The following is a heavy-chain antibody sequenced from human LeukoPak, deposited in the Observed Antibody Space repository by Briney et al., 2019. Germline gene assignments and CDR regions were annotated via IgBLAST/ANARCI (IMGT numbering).Heavy chain of an antibody. V-gene: IGHV3-30*04. J-gene: IGHJ4*02. CDR3: AKVLNDYYDSSGYPHY. D-gene: IGHD3-22*01. Sequence: PGTSLRLSCAASGFTFISYAIHWVRQAPGKGLEWVAVISFHGTDSFYADSVKGRFTISRDNSKNTLYLQMSSLRAEDTAVYYCAKVLNDYYDSSGYPHYWGQGTLVTVSS. CDR1: GFTFISYA. CDR2: ISFHGTDS.